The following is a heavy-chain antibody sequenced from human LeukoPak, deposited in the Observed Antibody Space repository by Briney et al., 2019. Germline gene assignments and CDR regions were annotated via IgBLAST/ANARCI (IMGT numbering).Heavy chain of an antibody. CDR2: ISNSGSSK. CDR1: GFTFSSCE. Sequence: SGQSLRLSCAASGFTFSSCEMNWVRQAPGNGLEWLSYISNSGSSKYYADSVRGRFTISRDNAKNSLYLQMNSLRAEDTAVYYCARARVPGELNYWGQGTLVTVSS. D-gene: IGHD3-10*01. V-gene: IGHV3-48*03. CDR3: ARARVPGELNY. J-gene: IGHJ4*02.